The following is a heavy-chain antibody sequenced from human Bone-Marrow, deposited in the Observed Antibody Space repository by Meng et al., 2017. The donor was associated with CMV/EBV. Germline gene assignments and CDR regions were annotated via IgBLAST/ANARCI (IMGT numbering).Heavy chain of an antibody. V-gene: IGHV1-2*02. Sequence: ASVKVSCKASGYTFTGYYMHWVRQAPGQGLEWMGWINPNSGGTNYAQKFQGRVTMTRETSISTAYMELSRLRSDDTAVYYCARGRGFGELLGYWGQGTLVTVSS. J-gene: IGHJ4*02. CDR1: GYTFTGYY. CDR2: INPNSGGT. D-gene: IGHD3-10*01. CDR3: ARGRGFGELLGY.